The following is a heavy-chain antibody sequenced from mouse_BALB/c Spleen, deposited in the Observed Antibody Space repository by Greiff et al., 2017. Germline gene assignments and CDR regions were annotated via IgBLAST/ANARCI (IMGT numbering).Heavy chain of an antibody. V-gene: IGHV5-17*02. CDR2: ISSGSSTI. CDR1: GFTISSFG. Sequence: EVQRVESGGGLVQPGGSRKLSCAASGFTISSFGMHWVRQAPEKGLEWVAYISSGSSTIYYADTVKGRFTISRDTPKNTLFLQMTSLRSEDTAMYYCARGDYYGSSYDYYAMDYWGQGTSVTVSS. CDR3: ARGDYYGSSYDYYAMDY. D-gene: IGHD1-1*01. J-gene: IGHJ4*01.